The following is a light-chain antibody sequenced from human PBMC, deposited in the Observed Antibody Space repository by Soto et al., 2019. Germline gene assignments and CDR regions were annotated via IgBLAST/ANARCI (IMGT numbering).Light chain of an antibody. CDR2: GVS. J-gene: IGLJ2*01. V-gene: IGLV2-14*01. CDR3: CSYSSLSSVV. Sequence: QSVLTQPASVSGSPGQSITISCTGTSSDVGGYNHVSWYQHPPGRAPQLILFGVSDRPSGVSHRFSGSKSGNTASLTISGLQAEDEADYYCCSYSSLSSVVFGGGTKLTVL. CDR1: SSDVGGYNH.